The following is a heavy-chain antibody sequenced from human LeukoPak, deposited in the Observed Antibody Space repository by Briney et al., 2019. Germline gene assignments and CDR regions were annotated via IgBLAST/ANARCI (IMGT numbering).Heavy chain of an antibody. V-gene: IGHV1-8*01. CDR3: ARVFADPNWFDP. J-gene: IGHJ5*02. Sequence: ASVKVSCKASGYTFTSYDINWVRQATGQGLEWMGWMNPNSGNTGYAQKFQGRVTMTRNTSISTASMELSSLRSEDTAVYYCARVFADPNWFDPWGQGTLVTVSS. D-gene: IGHD3-3*01. CDR2: MNPNSGNT. CDR1: GYTFTSYD.